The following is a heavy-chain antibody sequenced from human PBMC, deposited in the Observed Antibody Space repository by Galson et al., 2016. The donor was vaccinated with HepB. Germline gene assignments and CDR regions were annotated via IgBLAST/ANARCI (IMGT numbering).Heavy chain of an antibody. CDR2: ISYDASKK. CDR1: GFTFGSYG. Sequence: SLRLSCAASGFTFGSYGMHWVRQAPGKGLEWVAVISYDASKKHYADSVKGRFTISRDKSKNTLYLQMNSLRAEDTAVYYCARDEDGRGGYSSSWLRPYYYYYGLDVWGQGTTVTVSS. J-gene: IGHJ6*02. V-gene: IGHV3-30*03. CDR3: ARDEDGRGGYSSSWLRPYYYYYGLDV. D-gene: IGHD6-13*01.